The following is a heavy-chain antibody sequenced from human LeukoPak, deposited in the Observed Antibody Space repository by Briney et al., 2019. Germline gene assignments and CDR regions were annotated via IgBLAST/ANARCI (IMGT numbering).Heavy chain of an antibody. Sequence: GGSLRLSCAASGFPFSTYWITWVRQAPGKGLEGVANIKNDGSEKNYVDSVKGRFTISRDNAENSLFLQMNSLRVEDTAIYYCTRDSGLTGYDLLDYWGQGTLVTVSS. CDR2: IKNDGSEK. CDR1: GFPFSTYW. V-gene: IGHV3-7*01. CDR3: TRDSGLTGYDLLDY. J-gene: IGHJ4*02. D-gene: IGHD5-12*01.